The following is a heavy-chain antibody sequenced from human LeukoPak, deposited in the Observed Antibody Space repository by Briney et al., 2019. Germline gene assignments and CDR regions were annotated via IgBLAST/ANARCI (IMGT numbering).Heavy chain of an antibody. CDR3: ASHRYSGSYYDDY. CDR2: IFYSGTT. V-gene: IGHV4-59*08. D-gene: IGHD1-26*01. CDR1: VGSFSNYY. Sequence: SETLSLTCTVSVGSFSNYYWTWIRQPPGKGLEWIGYIFYSGTTNYNPSLKSRVSMSVDTSKNQYSLKLSSVTAADTAVYYCASHRYSGSYYDDYWGQGTLVTVSS. J-gene: IGHJ4*02.